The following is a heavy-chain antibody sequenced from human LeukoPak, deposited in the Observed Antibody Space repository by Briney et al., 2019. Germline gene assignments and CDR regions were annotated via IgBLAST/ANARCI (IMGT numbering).Heavy chain of an antibody. CDR2: INHSGST. Sequence: SETLSLTCGVSGYSISSGYYWGWIRQPPGKGLEWIGSINHSGSTYYNPSLKSRITISVDTSKNQFSLKLSSVTAADTAVYCCARIGDTDPSIPFDYWGQGTLVTVSS. J-gene: IGHJ4*02. V-gene: IGHV4-38-2*01. CDR1: GYSISSGYY. CDR3: ARIGDTDPSIPFDY. D-gene: IGHD4-17*01.